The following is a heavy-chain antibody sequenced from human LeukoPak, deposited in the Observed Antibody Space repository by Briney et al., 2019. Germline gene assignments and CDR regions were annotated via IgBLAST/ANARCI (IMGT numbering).Heavy chain of an antibody. Sequence: KTGGSLRLSCAASGFTFSSYSMNWVRQAPGKGLEWVSSISSSSSYIYYADSVKGRFTISRDNAKNSLYLQMNSLRAEDTAVYYCARHTSYGGNSAFGYWGQGTLVTVSS. CDR1: GFTFSSYS. V-gene: IGHV3-21*01. CDR3: ARHTSYGGNSAFGY. CDR2: ISSSSSYI. D-gene: IGHD4-17*01. J-gene: IGHJ4*02.